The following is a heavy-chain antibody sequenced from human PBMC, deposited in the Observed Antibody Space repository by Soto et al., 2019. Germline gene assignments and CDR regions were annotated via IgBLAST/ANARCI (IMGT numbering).Heavy chain of an antibody. CDR1: GDSVSSNSAA. CDR3: ARVSSPSIAARPRYYYYMDV. CDR2: TYYRSKWYN. D-gene: IGHD6-6*01. V-gene: IGHV6-1*01. J-gene: IGHJ6*03. Sequence: SQTLSLTCAISGDSVSSNSAAWNWIRQSPSRGLEWLGRTYYRSKWYNDYAVSVKSRITINPDTSKNQFSLQLNSVTPEDTAVYYCARVSSPSIAARPRYYYYMDVWGKGTTVTVSS.